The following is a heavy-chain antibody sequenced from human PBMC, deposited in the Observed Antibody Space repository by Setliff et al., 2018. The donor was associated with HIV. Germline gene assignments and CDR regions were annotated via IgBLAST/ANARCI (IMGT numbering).Heavy chain of an antibody. CDR2: ISHDGSYK. CDR3: ARDRKFGSSGHYYYYMDV. D-gene: IGHD6-6*01. J-gene: IGHJ6*03. Sequence: GGSLRLSCAGFGFTFSSYPMHWVRQAPGKGLEWVALISHDGSYKYYADSVQGRFTISRDNSKNTLSLQMNSLRAGDTAVYYCARDRKFGSSGHYYYYMDVWGKGTTVTVSS. V-gene: IGHV3-30*04. CDR1: GFTFSSYP.